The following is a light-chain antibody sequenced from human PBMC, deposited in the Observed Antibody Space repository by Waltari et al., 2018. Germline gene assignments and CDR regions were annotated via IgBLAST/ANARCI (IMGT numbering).Light chain of an antibody. CDR2: DAS. CDR3: QQRDDWPRT. CDR1: QSVSSN. V-gene: IGKV3-11*01. J-gene: IGKJ1*01. Sequence: EIVLTQSPATLSLSPGERATLSCRASQSVSSNLAWYQQKPGQSPRLLIYDASNRASGIPARFRGSGSGTDFTLTISSLQPDDFAVYYCQQRDDWPRTCGQGTKVEIK.